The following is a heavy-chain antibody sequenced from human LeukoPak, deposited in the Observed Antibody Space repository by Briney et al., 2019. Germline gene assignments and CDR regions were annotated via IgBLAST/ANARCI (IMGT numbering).Heavy chain of an antibody. V-gene: IGHV4-34*01. Sequence: PSETLSLTCGVYGGSFSGYYWSWIRQPPGKGLEWIGEINHSGSTNYNPSLKSRVTISVDTSKNQFSLKLSSVTAADTAVYYCARQKGYYYYYYVDVWGKGTTVTVSS. J-gene: IGHJ6*03. CDR1: GGSFSGYY. CDR2: INHSGST. CDR3: ARQKGYYYYYYVDV.